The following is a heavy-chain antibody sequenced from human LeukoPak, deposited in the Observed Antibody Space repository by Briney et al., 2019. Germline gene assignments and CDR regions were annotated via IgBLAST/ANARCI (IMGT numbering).Heavy chain of an antibody. CDR2: IKSKTDGGTT. CDR1: GFSFSNTW. D-gene: IGHD3-10*01. CDR3: TTAVRVTGFDY. J-gene: IGHJ4*02. Sequence: GGSLRLSCAASGFSFSNTWITWVRQAPGKGLEWVGRIKSKTDGGTTDYAAPVKGRFTISRDDSKNTLYLQMNGLKTEDTAVYYCTTAVRVTGFDYWGQGTLVTVSS. V-gene: IGHV3-15*01.